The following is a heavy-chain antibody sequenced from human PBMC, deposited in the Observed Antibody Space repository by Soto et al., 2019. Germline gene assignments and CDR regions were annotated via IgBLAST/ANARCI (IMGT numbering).Heavy chain of an antibody. Sequence: KTSETLSLTCTVSGGSISSATYYWNWIRQHPRKGLEWIGYIYYSGSTYYSPSLKSRLTISVDTSKNQFSLKLSSVTAADTAVYYCARGDWYFDLWGRGTLVTVSS. J-gene: IGHJ2*01. CDR3: ARGDWYFDL. V-gene: IGHV4-31*03. CDR1: GGSISSATYY. CDR2: IYYSGST.